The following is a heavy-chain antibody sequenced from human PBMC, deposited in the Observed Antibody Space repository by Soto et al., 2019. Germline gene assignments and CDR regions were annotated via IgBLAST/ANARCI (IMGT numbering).Heavy chain of an antibody. J-gene: IGHJ6*02. CDR2: IDPSDSYT. V-gene: IGHV5-10-1*01. CDR3: ARHLGYQLLFGMDV. D-gene: IGHD2-2*01. CDR1: GYSFTSYW. Sequence: PGESLKISCKGSGYSFTSYWISWVRQMPGKGLEWMGRIDPSDSYTNYSPSFQGHATISADKSISTAYLQWSSLKASDTAMYYCARHLGYQLLFGMDVWGQGTTVTVSS.